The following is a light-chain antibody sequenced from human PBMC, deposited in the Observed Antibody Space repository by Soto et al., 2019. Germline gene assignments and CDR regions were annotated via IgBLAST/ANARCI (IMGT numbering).Light chain of an antibody. J-gene: IGLJ1*01. V-gene: IGLV1-44*01. CDR3: AAWNDILNGYV. CDR1: SSNIESNT. Sequence: QSVLTQPPSASATPGQRVTISCSGSSSNIESNTVTGYQQLPGTAPKLVIYSSYDRPSGVPDRFSGSTSGTSASLVIRGLQSEDEADYYCAAWNDILNGYVFGGGTKLTVL. CDR2: SSY.